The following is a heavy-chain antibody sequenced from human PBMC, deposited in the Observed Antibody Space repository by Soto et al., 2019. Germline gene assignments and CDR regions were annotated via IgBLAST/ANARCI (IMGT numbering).Heavy chain of an antibody. CDR2: IYYSGAT. Sequence: SETLSLTCTVSGGSISSGGYYWSWIRQHPGKGLEWIGYIYYSGATYYNPSLKGRVTISVGTSKNQFSLKLSSVTAADTAVYYCARGGLGYCSGGSCYSAELSRYYYGMDVWGQGTTVTVS. J-gene: IGHJ6*02. D-gene: IGHD2-15*01. V-gene: IGHV4-31*03. CDR3: ARGGLGYCSGGSCYSAELSRYYYGMDV. CDR1: GGSISSGGYY.